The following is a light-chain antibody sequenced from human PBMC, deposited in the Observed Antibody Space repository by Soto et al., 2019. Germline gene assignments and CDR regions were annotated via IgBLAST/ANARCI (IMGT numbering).Light chain of an antibody. V-gene: IGKV3-15*01. CDR3: QQCNSWPPAYT. Sequence: EIVMTQSPATLSVSPGERATLSCRASQSVSSNLACYQHKPGQTPRLLIYVASTRATGVPARFSGSGSGTEFTLTISSLQSEDFAVYYCQQCNSWPPAYTFGQGTKLEIK. CDR1: QSVSSN. CDR2: VAS. J-gene: IGKJ2*01.